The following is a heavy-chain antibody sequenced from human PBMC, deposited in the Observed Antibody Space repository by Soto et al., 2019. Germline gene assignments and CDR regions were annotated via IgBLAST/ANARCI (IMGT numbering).Heavy chain of an antibody. CDR3: ARHGYSYGGGYFDY. V-gene: IGHV3-66*04. CDR2: LYSGGSA. J-gene: IGHJ4*02. Sequence: EVQLVESGGGLVQPGGSLRLSCAASGFTVSSNYMSWVRQAPGKGLGWVSVLYSGGSAYYADSVKGRFTISRDNSKNTVYLQMNSLRAEDTAVYYCARHGYSYGGGYFDYWGQGTLVTVSS. CDR1: GFTVSSNY. D-gene: IGHD5-18*01.